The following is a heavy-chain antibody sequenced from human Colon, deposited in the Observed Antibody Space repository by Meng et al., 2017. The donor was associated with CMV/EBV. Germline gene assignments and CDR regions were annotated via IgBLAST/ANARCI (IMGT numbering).Heavy chain of an antibody. D-gene: IGHD5-24*01. Sequence: SGYTFRTYYIHWVRLAPGPGLEWMGWIDPNTGDTKFAVKFQGWVTLTSNTSISTAYMELSRLKSDDTAVYYCTRGTGYNYGSGYLDYWGQGTLVTVSS. CDR3: TRGTGYNYGSGYLDY. CDR1: GYTFRTYY. V-gene: IGHV1-2*04. CDR2: IDPNTGDT. J-gene: IGHJ4*02.